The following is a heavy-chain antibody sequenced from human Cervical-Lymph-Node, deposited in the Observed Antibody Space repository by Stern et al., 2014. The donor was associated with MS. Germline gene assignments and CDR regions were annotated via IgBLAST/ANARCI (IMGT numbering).Heavy chain of an antibody. CDR1: GFTFSSYI. CDR3: AREGHSSWSGDR. Sequence: EDQLVESGGGLVKPGGSLRLSCAASGFTFSSYIMNWVRQAPGKGLEWVSSISHSSNYIYYADSVKGRFTISRDNAKNSVYLQMNSLRPDDTAIYYCAREGHSSWSGDRWGQGTLVTVSS. D-gene: IGHD3-3*01. J-gene: IGHJ4*02. CDR2: ISHSSNYI. V-gene: IGHV3-21*04.